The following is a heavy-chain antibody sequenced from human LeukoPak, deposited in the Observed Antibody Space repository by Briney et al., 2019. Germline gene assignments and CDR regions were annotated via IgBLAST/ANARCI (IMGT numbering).Heavy chain of an antibody. D-gene: IGHD3-22*01. CDR2: ISGSGGST. CDR3: AKDKTYYYDSSGYYFSTPLDY. V-gene: IGHV3-23*01. Sequence: GGSLRLSCAASGFTFDDYGMSWVRQAPGKGLEWVSAISGSGGSTYYADSVKGRFTISRDNSKNTLYLQMNSLRAEDTAVYYCAKDKTYYYDSSGYYFSTPLDYWGQGTLVTVSS. J-gene: IGHJ4*02. CDR1: GFTFDDYG.